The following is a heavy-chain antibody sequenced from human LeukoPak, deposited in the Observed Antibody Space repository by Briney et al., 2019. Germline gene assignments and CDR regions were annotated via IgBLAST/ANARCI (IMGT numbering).Heavy chain of an antibody. D-gene: IGHD2-2*03. V-gene: IGHV4-34*01. Sequence: PSETLSLTCAVYGGSFSGYYWSWIRQPPGKGLEWIGEINHSGSTNYNPSLKSRVTISVDTSKNQFSLKLSSVTAADTAVYYCARDGYCSSTSCYRAIRGFDPWGQGTLVTVSS. J-gene: IGHJ5*02. CDR1: GGSFSGYY. CDR3: ARDGYCSSTSCYRAIRGFDP. CDR2: INHSGST.